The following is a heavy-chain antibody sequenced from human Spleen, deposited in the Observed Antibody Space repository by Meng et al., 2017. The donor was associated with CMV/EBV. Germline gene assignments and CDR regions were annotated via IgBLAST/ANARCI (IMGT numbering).Heavy chain of an antibody. CDR2: IHRTGST. CDR1: NGSFSDYY. CDR3: ARGVMGTSIFGLVTPSPFDS. J-gene: IGHJ4*02. V-gene: IGHV4-34*01. D-gene: IGHD3-3*01. Sequence: SETLSLTCAVYNGSFSDYYWSWIRQPPGKGLEWIGEIHRTGSTTYNPSLKSRIPISVDTSKNQFSLKVMSVTAADTAMYYCARGVMGTSIFGLVTPSPFDSWGQGSLVTVSS.